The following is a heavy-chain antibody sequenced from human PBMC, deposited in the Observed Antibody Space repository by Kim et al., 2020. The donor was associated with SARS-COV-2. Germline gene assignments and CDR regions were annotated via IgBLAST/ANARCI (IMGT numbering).Heavy chain of an antibody. Sequence: DSVKCRFTISRDNAKNSLYLQMNSLRAEETAVYYCARVGRDGSNPPNWFDPWGQGTLVTVSS. D-gene: IGHD2-15*01. CDR3: ARVGRDGSNPPNWFDP. V-gene: IGHV3-11*06. J-gene: IGHJ5*02.